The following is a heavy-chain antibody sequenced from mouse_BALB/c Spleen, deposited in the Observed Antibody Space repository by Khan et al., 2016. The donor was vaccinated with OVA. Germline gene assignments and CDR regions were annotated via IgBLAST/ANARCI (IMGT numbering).Heavy chain of an antibody. D-gene: IGHD1-1*01. CDR3: TRLAYYYDSGGFAY. CDR2: VSPGGSYT. CDR1: GFTFSTYG. V-gene: IGHV5-6*01. Sequence: EVELVESGGDLVKPGGSLKLSCAASGFTFSTYGMSWVRQTPDKRLEWVATVSPGGSYTYYPDSVKGRFTISRDNAKNTLYLQMSSLKSEDTAMFYCTRLAYYYDSGGFAYWGQGTLVTVSA. J-gene: IGHJ3*01.